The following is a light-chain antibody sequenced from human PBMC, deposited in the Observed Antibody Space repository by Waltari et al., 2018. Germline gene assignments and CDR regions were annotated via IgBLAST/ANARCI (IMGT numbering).Light chain of an antibody. J-gene: IGLJ1*01. CDR2: DVS. CDR1: SSDVGGYNY. Sequence: QSALTQPASVSGSPGQSITISCTGTSSDVGGYNYVSWYQQHPGKAPKLMIYDVSKGPSGVSTRFSGSKSGNTASLTISGLQAEDEADYYCSSYTSSSTYVFGTGTKVTVL. V-gene: IGLV2-14*01. CDR3: SSYTSSSTYV.